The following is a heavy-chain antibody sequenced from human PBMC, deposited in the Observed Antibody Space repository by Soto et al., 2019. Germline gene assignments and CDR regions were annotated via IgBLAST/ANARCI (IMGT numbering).Heavy chain of an antibody. CDR3: ARVLARITIFGAVPNGDIYYFDY. D-gene: IGHD3-3*01. V-gene: IGHV4-34*01. Sequence: SETLSLTCTVYGGSFSGYYWSWIRQPPGKGLEWFGEINHSGSTNYNPSLKSRVTISVDTSKNQFSLKLSSVTAADTAVYYCARVLARITIFGAVPNGDIYYFDYWGQGTLVTVS. CDR2: INHSGST. CDR1: GGSFSGYY. J-gene: IGHJ4*02.